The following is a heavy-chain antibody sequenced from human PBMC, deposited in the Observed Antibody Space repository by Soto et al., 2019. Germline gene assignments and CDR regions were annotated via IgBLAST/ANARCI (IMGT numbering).Heavy chain of an antibody. CDR3: ARVLRDVLSDRYYWYFDL. Sequence: QVQLQESGPGLLKPSQTLSLTCTVSGASISSGGYYWGWIRQHPGKGLEWIGFIYYIGTSYYNPSLDSRITPSVDTSKNLCSLNLSSVNAAKTAVYYCARVLRDVLSDRYYWYFDLWGRGTLVTVSS. CDR2: IYYIGTS. CDR1: GASISSGGYY. D-gene: IGHD3-16*02. V-gene: IGHV4-31*03. J-gene: IGHJ2*01.